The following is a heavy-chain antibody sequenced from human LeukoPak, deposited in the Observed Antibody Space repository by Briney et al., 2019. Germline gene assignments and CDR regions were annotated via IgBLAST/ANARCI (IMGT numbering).Heavy chain of an antibody. D-gene: IGHD3-22*01. CDR2: INPNSGGT. J-gene: IGHJ6*03. V-gene: IGHV1-2*02. Sequence: WASVKVSCEASGYTFTGYYMHWVRRAPGQGLEWMGWINPNSGGTNYAQKFQGRVTMTRDTSISTAYMELSRLRSDDTAVYYCARERGDYYYDSSGYYPRPREYYYYYYMDVWGKGTTVTVSS. CDR3: ARERGDYYYDSSGYYPRPREYYYYYYMDV. CDR1: GYTFTGYY.